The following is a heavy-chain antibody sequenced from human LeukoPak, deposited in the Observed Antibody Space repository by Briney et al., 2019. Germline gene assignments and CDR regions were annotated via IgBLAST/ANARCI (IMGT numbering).Heavy chain of an antibody. D-gene: IGHD3-22*01. V-gene: IGHV4-59*12. J-gene: IGHJ4*02. Sequence: SETLSLTCSVSGGSISNYYWNWIRQPPGKGLEWIGYIYYTGNTNYNPSLKSRVTMSVDTSKNQFSLKLSSVTAADTAVYYCARGGYYYDSSGYYRFDYWGQGTLVTVSS. CDR1: GGSISNYY. CDR2: IYYTGNT. CDR3: ARGGYYYDSSGYYRFDY.